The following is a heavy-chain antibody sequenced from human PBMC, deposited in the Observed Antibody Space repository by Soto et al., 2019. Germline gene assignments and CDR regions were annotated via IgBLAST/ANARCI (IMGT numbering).Heavy chain of an antibody. CDR1: GFTFSSYA. V-gene: IGHV3-30-3*01. D-gene: IGHD3-22*01. CDR2: IAYDGSNK. Sequence: GGSLRLSCAASGFTFSSYAMHWVRQAPGKGLEWVAVIAYDGSNKYYADSVKGRFTISRDNSKNTLYLQMNSLRAEDTAVYYCARDPYYYDSSGPAGDYYYYGMDVWRQGTTVTVSS. CDR3: ARDPYYYDSSGPAGDYYYYGMDV. J-gene: IGHJ6*02.